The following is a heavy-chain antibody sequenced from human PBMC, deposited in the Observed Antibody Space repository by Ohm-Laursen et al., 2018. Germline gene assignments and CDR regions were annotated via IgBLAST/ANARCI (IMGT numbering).Heavy chain of an antibody. J-gene: IGHJ3*02. CDR2: ISGDGNTI. CDR1: GFTFSSYE. CDR3: AREKGGPFAFEI. V-gene: IGHV3-48*03. D-gene: IGHD1-26*01. Sequence: GSLRLSCAASGFTFSSYEMNWVRQAPGKGLEWLSYISGDGNTIYYADSVKGRLTISRDNAKSSLFLQMNSLRAEDTAVYYCAREKGGPFAFEIWGQGTMVTVSS.